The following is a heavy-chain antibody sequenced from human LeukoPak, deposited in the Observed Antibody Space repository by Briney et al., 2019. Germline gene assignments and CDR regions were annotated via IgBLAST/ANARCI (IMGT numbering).Heavy chain of an antibody. D-gene: IGHD3-22*01. CDR1: GGSISSSSYY. CDR3: ARDREHYYDSSISGAAWFDP. CDR2: VYYSGST. V-gene: IGHV4-39*07. Sequence: SETLSPTCTVSGGSISSSSYYWGWIRQPPGKGLEWIGSVYYSGSTYYNPSLKSRVTIAVDKSKNQFSLKLSSVTAADTAVYYCARDREHYYDSSISGAAWFDPWGQGTLVTVSS. J-gene: IGHJ5*02.